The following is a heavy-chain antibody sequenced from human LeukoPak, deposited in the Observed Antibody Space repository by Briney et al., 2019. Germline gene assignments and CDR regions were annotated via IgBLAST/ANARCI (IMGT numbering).Heavy chain of an antibody. J-gene: IGHJ6*04. CDR1: GGSFSGYY. Sequence: PSETLSLTCAVYGGSFSGYYWSWIRRSPGKGLEWIGQIYHTGSTNYNPSLKSRVTILLDRSKNQFSLKLSSVTAADTAVYYCARDDFGVALGGVWGMGTTVIVSS. D-gene: IGHD3-3*01. CDR2: IYHTGST. V-gene: IGHV4-34*01. CDR3: ARDDFGVALGGV.